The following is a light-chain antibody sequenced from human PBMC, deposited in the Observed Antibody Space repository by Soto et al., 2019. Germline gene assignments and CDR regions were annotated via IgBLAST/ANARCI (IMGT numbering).Light chain of an antibody. V-gene: IGKV3-15*01. J-gene: IGKJ3*01. CDR3: QQYNNWPFT. Sequence: EIVMTQSPATLSVSPGERATLSCRASQSVSSNLAWYQQKPGQAPRLLIYGASTRATGIPARFSGSGSGTELTLTISSLQSGDFAVYSCQQYNNWPFTFGPGTKVDIK. CDR1: QSVSSN. CDR2: GAS.